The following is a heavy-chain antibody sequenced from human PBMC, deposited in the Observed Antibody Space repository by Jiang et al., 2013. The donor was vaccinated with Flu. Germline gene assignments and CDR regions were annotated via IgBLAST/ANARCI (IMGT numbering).Heavy chain of an antibody. J-gene: IGHJ4*02. CDR2: INPGGHST. CDR1: KYTFTNYY. V-gene: IGHV1-46*01. Sequence: VQLVESGAEVKKPGASVKISCEASKYTFTNYYVHWVRQAPGQGLEWMGIINPGGHSTGYAQKFQGRVTMTRETSTTTVYMELSNLRSEDTAMYYCARGSNWSTYYLDYWGQGTLVTVSS. CDR3: ARGSNWSTYYLDY. D-gene: IGHD1-26*01.